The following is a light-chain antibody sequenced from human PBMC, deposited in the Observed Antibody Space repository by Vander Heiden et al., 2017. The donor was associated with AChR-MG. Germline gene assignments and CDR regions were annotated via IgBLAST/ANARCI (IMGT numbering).Light chain of an antibody. CDR3: QQSYSTVLYT. CDR2: AAS. J-gene: IGKJ2*01. V-gene: IGKV1-39*01. CDR1: ISTY. Sequence: ISTYLTWYQQKPGKAPKLLIYAASILQSGVPSRFSGSGAGTDFTLTISSRQPEDFATYSCQQSYSTVLYTFGQGTKLEIK.